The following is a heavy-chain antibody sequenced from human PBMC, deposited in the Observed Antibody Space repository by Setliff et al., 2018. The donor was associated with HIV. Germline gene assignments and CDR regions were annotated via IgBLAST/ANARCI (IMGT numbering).Heavy chain of an antibody. J-gene: IGHJ4*02. V-gene: IGHV4-61*02. D-gene: IGHD3-22*01. Sequence: TSETLSLTCTVSGGSISSGSYYWSWIRQPAGKGLEWIGRIYTSGSTNYNPSLKSRVSISVDTSKKQFSLKLSSVSAADTAVYYCARAADYHDSSGYWAPPRYFDYWGQGTLVTVSS. CDR2: IYTSGST. CDR1: GGSISSGSYY. CDR3: ARAADYHDSSGYWAPPRYFDY.